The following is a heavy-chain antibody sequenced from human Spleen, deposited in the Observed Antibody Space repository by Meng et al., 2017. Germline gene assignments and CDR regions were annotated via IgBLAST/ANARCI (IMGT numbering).Heavy chain of an antibody. CDR1: GYSFSSDYY. CDR2: IYHSGST. CDR3: ARVGYYYDSSGYYYESFDY. Sequence: GSLRLSCAVSGYSFSSDYYWGWIRQPPGKGLEWIGSIYHSGSTYYNPSLKSRVTISVDTSKNQFSLKLSSVTAADTAVYYCARVGYYYDSSGYYYESFDYWGQGTLVTVSS. D-gene: IGHD3-22*01. J-gene: IGHJ4*02. V-gene: IGHV4-38-2*01.